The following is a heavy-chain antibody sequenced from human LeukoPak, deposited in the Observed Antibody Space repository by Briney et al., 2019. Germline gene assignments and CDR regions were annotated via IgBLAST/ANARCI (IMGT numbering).Heavy chain of an antibody. CDR2: IYYSANI. Sequence: SETLSLTCIVSAGSFSSTDHYWSWIRQPPGKGLEWIGYIYYSANINYNPSLKSRVTISVDTSKNQFSLKLSSVTAADAAVYYCARGRLVLNYFDYWGQGTLVTVSS. D-gene: IGHD6-19*01. J-gene: IGHJ4*02. V-gene: IGHV4-61*08. CDR3: ARGRLVLNYFDY. CDR1: AGSFSSTDHY.